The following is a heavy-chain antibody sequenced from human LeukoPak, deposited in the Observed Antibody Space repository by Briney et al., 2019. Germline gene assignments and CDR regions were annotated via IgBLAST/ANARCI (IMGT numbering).Heavy chain of an antibody. Sequence: SETLSLTCTVSGGSLSNNNYYWAWIRQPPGKGLECIGSIYYSGSPYYNPSLKSRVTISVDTSKNQFSLRLGSVTAADTAVYYCATWRTAKTGFDYWGQGTLVTVSS. J-gene: IGHJ4*02. CDR3: ATWRTAKTGFDY. D-gene: IGHD1-1*01. CDR2: IYYSGSP. V-gene: IGHV4-39*01. CDR1: GGSLSNNNYY.